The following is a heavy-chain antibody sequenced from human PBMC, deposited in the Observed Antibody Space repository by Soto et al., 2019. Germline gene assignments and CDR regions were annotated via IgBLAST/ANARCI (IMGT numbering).Heavy chain of an antibody. D-gene: IGHD6-19*01. CDR1: GYTFTSYY. V-gene: IGHV1-18*04. J-gene: IGHJ3*02. CDR3: ARYSSGWRGAFDI. Sequence: LKVSCKASGYTFTSYYMHWVRQAPGQGLEWMGWISAYNGNTNYAQKLQGRVTMTTDTSTSTAYMELRSLRSDDTAVYYCARYSSGWRGAFDIWGQGTMVTVSS. CDR2: ISAYNGNT.